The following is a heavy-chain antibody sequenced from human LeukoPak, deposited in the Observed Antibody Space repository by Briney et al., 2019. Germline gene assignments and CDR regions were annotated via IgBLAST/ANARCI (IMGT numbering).Heavy chain of an antibody. CDR3: ARGKDSSGYYDGLGY. J-gene: IGHJ4*02. CDR1: GGSINSYY. Sequence: PSETLSLTCTVSGGSINSYYWSWIRQPPGKGLEWIGEINHSGSTNYNPSLKSRVTISVDTSKNQFSLKLSSVTAADTAVYYCARGKDSSGYYDGLGYWGQGTLVTVSS. CDR2: INHSGST. V-gene: IGHV4-34*01. D-gene: IGHD3-22*01.